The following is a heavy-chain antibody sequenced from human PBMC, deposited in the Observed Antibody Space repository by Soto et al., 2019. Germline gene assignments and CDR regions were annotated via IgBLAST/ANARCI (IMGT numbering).Heavy chain of an antibody. CDR3: ARDLRAATSKGVYYYYGMDV. CDR2: IIPIFGTA. Sequence: SVKVSCKASGGTFSSYSICWVRQAPGQGLEWMGGIIPIFGTANYAQKFQGRVTITADESTSTAYMELSSLRSEDTAVYYCARDLRAATSKGVYYYYGMDVWGQGTTVTVSS. D-gene: IGHD6-13*01. CDR1: GGTFSSYS. V-gene: IGHV1-69*13. J-gene: IGHJ6*02.